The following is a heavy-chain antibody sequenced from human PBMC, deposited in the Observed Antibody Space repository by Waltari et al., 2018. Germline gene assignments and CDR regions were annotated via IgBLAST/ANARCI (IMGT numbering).Heavy chain of an antibody. J-gene: IGHJ4*02. V-gene: IGHV3-23*04. Sequence: EVQLVDSGGDLTQHGGSLSLSCVASGFPFTSYALSWVRQVPGKGLEWVSSITASGHITYYADSVKGRFSISRDNSKNTVYLQMDSLRAEDTAVYHCAKGETTGWYRCFDYWGQGTQVTVSS. CDR1: GFPFTSYA. CDR2: ITASGHIT. CDR3: AKGETTGWYRCFDY. D-gene: IGHD6-19*01.